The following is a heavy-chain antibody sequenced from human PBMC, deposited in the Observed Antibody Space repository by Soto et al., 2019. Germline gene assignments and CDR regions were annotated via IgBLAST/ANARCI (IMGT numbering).Heavy chain of an antibody. CDR3: ARGGYYDSSGGQRAFDI. D-gene: IGHD3-22*01. CDR1: GGSISSGDYY. Sequence: PSETLSLTCTVSGGSISSGDYYWSWIRQPPGKGLEWIGYIYYSGSTYYNPSLKSRVTISVDTSKNQFSLKLSSVTAADTAVYYCARGGYYDSSGGQRAFDIRGQGTMVTVSS. CDR2: IYYSGST. J-gene: IGHJ3*02. V-gene: IGHV4-30-4*01.